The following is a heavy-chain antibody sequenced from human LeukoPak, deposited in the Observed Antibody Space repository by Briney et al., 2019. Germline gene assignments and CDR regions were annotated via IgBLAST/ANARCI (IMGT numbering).Heavy chain of an antibody. CDR2: ISAYNGNT. V-gene: IGHV1-18*01. Sequence: ASVKVSCKASGYTFTSYGISWVRQAPGQGLEWMGWISAYNGNTNYAQKLQGRVTMTRNTFISTAYMELSSLRSEDTAVYYCARRPLAAAGGPARPWGQGTLVTVSS. CDR1: GYTFTSYG. J-gene: IGHJ5*02. CDR3: ARRPLAAAGGPARP. D-gene: IGHD6-13*01.